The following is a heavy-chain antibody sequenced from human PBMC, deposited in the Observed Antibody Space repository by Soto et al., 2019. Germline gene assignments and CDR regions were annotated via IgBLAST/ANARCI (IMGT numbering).Heavy chain of an antibody. D-gene: IGHD1-26*01. Sequence: QVQLVESGGGVVQPGRSLRLSCAASGLTFSTYGMHWVRQAPGTGLEWVALISYDGNNRYYADSVKGRFTISRDNSRNTLYRQLNSLRAEDTAVYVCARGAEHHILHRDYFYGMDVWGHGTTVTVAS. CDR3: ARGAEHHILHRDYFYGMDV. CDR2: ISYDGNNR. V-gene: IGHV3-30-3*01. CDR1: GLTFSTYG. J-gene: IGHJ6*02.